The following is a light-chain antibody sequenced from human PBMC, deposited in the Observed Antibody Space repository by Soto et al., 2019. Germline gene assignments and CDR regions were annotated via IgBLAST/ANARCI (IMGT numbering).Light chain of an antibody. Sequence: EIVLTQSPGTLSLSPGERATLSCKASQSVSSNFLAWYQRKPGQAPRLLIYAASYRATDIPYIFSGSGSGKDFTLTITRLEPEDFAVYYCQQYGTSPPTFGQGTKVEI. CDR1: QSVSSNF. CDR3: QQYGTSPPT. J-gene: IGKJ1*01. V-gene: IGKV3-20*01. CDR2: AAS.